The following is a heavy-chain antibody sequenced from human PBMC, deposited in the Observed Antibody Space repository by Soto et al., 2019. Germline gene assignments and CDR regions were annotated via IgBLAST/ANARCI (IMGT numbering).Heavy chain of an antibody. J-gene: IGHJ4*02. Sequence: ASVKVSCKASGYTFTSYYMHWVRQAPGQGLEWMGIINPSGGSTSYAQKFQGRVTMTRDTSTSTVYMELSSLRSEDTAVYYCAREHYITMIVVVPWYFDYWGQGTLVTVS. CDR3: AREHYITMIVVVPWYFDY. V-gene: IGHV1-46*01. D-gene: IGHD3-22*01. CDR2: INPSGGST. CDR1: GYTFTSYY.